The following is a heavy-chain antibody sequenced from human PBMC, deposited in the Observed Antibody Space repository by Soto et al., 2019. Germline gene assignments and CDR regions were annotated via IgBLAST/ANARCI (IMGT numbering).Heavy chain of an antibody. CDR3: ARGYSNYPFDY. V-gene: IGHV3-33*01. CDR1: GLTFIRYG. CDR2: IWYDGSNK. D-gene: IGHD4-4*01. Sequence: GGALRLSFASSGLTFIRYGMHWVRQAPGKGLEWVAVIWYDGSNKYYADSVKGRFTISRDNSKNTLDLQMNSLRAEDTAVYYCARGYSNYPFDYWGQGTLVTVSS. J-gene: IGHJ4*02.